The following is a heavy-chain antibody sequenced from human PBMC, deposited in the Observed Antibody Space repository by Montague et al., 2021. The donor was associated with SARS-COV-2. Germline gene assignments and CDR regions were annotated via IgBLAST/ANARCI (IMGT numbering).Heavy chain of an antibody. V-gene: IGHV4-59*11. Sequence: SETLSLTCTVSGGSTASHYWNWIRQSPGQRPEWIGYVYYNGNTKYNPSLQSRFTISIDTSENQFSLRLNSVTAADTAVYFCARGWAFYPWGQGRLVTVSS. CDR1: GGSTASHY. CDR2: VYYNGNT. J-gene: IGHJ3*01. CDR3: ARGWAFYP. D-gene: IGHD6-13*01.